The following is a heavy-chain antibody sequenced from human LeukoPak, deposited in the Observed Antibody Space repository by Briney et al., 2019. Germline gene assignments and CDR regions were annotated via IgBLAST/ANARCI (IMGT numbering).Heavy chain of an antibody. Sequence: SETLSLTCTVPGGSISSYYWSWIRQPPGKGLEWIGYIYYSGSTNYNPSLKSRVTISVDTSKNQFSLKLSSVTAADTAVYYCARDTYCSGGSCYPYYYYMDVWGKETTVTVSS. D-gene: IGHD2-15*01. CDR3: ARDTYCSGGSCYPYYYYMDV. CDR2: IYYSGST. CDR1: GGSISSYY. J-gene: IGHJ6*03. V-gene: IGHV4-59*01.